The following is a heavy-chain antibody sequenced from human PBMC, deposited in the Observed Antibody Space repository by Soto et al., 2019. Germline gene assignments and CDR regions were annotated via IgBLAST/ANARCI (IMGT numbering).Heavy chain of an antibody. D-gene: IGHD3-3*01. CDR3: ATLLAVLEYYFDY. V-gene: IGHV1-24*01. CDR2: FDPEDGET. J-gene: IGHJ4*02. CDR1: GYTLTELS. Sequence: ASVKVSCKXSGYTLTELSMHWVRQAPGKGLEWMGGFDPEDGETIYAQKFQGRVTMTEDTSTDTAYMELSSLRSEDTAVYYCATLLAVLEYYFDYWGQGTLVTVSS.